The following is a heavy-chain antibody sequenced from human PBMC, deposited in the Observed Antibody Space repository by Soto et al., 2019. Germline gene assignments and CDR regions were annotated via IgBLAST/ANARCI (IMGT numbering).Heavy chain of an antibody. Sequence: SETLSLTCAVSGGSISSSNWWSWVRQPPGKGLEWIGEIYHSGSTNYNPSLKSRVTISVDKSKNQFSLKLSSVTAADTAVYYCARTRSSYHHYNICNWGQGTLVTVSS. CDR3: ARTRSSYHHYNICN. J-gene: IGHJ4*02. CDR2: IYHSGST. V-gene: IGHV4-4*02. CDR1: GGSISSSNW. D-gene: IGHD2-15*01.